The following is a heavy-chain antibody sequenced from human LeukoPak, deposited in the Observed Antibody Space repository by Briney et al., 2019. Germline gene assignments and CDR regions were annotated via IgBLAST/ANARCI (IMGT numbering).Heavy chain of an antibody. CDR2: IYSGGST. D-gene: IGHD1-26*01. J-gene: IGHJ3*02. V-gene: IGHV3-66*01. CDR1: GFTASSNY. CDR3: ARGIVGALDAFDI. Sequence: GGSLRLSCAASGFTASSNYMSWVRQAPGKGLEWVSVIYSGGSTYYADSVKGRFTISRDNSKNTLYLQMNSLRAEDTAVYYCARGIVGALDAFDIWGQGTKVTVSS.